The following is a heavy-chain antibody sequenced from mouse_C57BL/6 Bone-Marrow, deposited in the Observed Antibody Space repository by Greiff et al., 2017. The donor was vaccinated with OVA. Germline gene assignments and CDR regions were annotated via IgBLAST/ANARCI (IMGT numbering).Heavy chain of an antibody. CDR2: ISSGSSTI. J-gene: IGHJ2*01. CDR3: ARERYGHFDY. Sequence: VQLKESGGGLVKPGGSLKLSCAASGFTFSDYGMHWVRQAPEKGLEWVAYISSGSSTIYYADTVKGRFTISRDNAKNTLFLQRTSLRSEDTAMYYCARERYGHFDYWGQGTTLTVSS. CDR1: GFTFSDYG. D-gene: IGHD1-1*02. V-gene: IGHV5-17*01.